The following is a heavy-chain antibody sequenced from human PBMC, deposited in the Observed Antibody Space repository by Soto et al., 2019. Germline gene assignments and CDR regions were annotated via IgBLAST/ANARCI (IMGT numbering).Heavy chain of an antibody. CDR2: INAGNGNT. CDR1: GYTFNSYA. J-gene: IGHJ4*02. Sequence: ASVKVSCKASGYTFNSYAIHWVRQAPGQRLEWMGWINAGNGNTKYSQKFQGRVTITRDTSASTAYMELSSLRSEDTAVYYCARGSGYSSRWGWGQGTLVTVSS. CDR3: ARGSGYSSRWG. D-gene: IGHD6-13*01. V-gene: IGHV1-3*01.